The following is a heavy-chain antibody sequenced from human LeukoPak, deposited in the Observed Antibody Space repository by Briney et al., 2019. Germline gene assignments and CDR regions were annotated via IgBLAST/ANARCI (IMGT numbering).Heavy chain of an antibody. CDR1: GGSISSSSYY. D-gene: IGHD2-15*01. CDR2: IYYSGST. CDR3: ASLLDIVFDY. V-gene: IGHV4-39*01. Sequence: PSETLSLTCTVSGGSISSSSYYWGWIRQPPGKGLERIGSIYYSGSTYYNPSLKSRVTIPVDTSKNQFSLKLSSVTAADTAVYYCASLLDIVFDYWGQGTLVTVSS. J-gene: IGHJ4*02.